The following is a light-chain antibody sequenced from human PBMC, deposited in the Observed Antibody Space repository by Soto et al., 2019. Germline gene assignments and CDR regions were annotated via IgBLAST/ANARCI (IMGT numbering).Light chain of an antibody. V-gene: IGLV2-14*01. CDR2: EDS. CDR1: NSDVGSHNF. J-gene: IGLJ3*02. Sequence: QSALTQPASVSGSPGQSITISCIGTNSDVGSHNFVSWYQQHPGKAPKLMICEDSRRPSGVSNRFSGSKSGNTASLIISGLQAEDEADYYCGSFTSRNTWVFGGGTKLTVL. CDR3: GSFTSRNTWV.